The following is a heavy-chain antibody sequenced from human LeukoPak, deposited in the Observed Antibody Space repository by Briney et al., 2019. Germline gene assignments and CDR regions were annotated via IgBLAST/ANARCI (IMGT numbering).Heavy chain of an antibody. CDR2: IYYSGST. Sequence: PSETLSLTCTVSGGSISSYYWSWIRQPPGKGLEWIGYIYYSGSTNYNPSLKSRVTISVDTSKNQFSLKLSSVTAADTAVYYCARVGYGDYKGPIDYWGQGTLVTVSS. J-gene: IGHJ4*02. CDR1: GGSISSYY. V-gene: IGHV4-59*01. D-gene: IGHD4-17*01. CDR3: ARVGYGDYKGPIDY.